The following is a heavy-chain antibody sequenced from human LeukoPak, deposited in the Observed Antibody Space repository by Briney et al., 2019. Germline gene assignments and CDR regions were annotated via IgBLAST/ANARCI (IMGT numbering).Heavy chain of an antibody. Sequence: GGSLRLSCAASGLTFSNYWMSWVRQAPGKGLEWVANIKQDGSDKYFVDFVKGRFTISRDNAKKSLYLQMNSLRVEDTAVYYCARKGGRSGRGCDNWFDPWGQGTLVIVSS. CDR3: ARKGGRSGRGCDNWFDP. CDR2: IKQDGSDK. J-gene: IGHJ5*02. CDR1: GLTFSNYW. D-gene: IGHD1-26*01. V-gene: IGHV3-7*03.